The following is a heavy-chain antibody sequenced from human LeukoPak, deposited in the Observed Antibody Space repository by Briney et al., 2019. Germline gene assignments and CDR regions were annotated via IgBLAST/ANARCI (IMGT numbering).Heavy chain of an antibody. CDR1: GGSFSGYY. D-gene: IGHD3-10*01. Sequence: SSETLSLTCAVYGGSFSGYYWSWIRQPPGKGLEWIGEINHSGSTNYNPSLKSRVTISVDTSKNQFSLKLSSVTAADTAVYYCARESSYYFDYWGQGTLVTVSS. J-gene: IGHJ4*02. CDR3: ARESSYYFDY. V-gene: IGHV4-34*01. CDR2: INHSGST.